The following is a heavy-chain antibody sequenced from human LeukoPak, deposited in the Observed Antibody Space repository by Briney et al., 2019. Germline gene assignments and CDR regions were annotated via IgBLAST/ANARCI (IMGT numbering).Heavy chain of an antibody. CDR1: GFTVDSNY. CDR2: IYTGGNT. Sequence: GGSLRLSCAASGFTVDSNYLSWVRQAPGKGLEWVSTIYTGGNTYYAASVKGRFTISRDNAKNSLYLQMNSLRAEDTAVYYCARTGPYYYDSSGYYYYAFDIWGQGTMVTVSS. V-gene: IGHV3-53*01. D-gene: IGHD3-22*01. J-gene: IGHJ3*02. CDR3: ARTGPYYYDSSGYYYYAFDI.